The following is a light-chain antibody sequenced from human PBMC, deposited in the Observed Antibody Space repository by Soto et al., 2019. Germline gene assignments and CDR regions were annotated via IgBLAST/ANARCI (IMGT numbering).Light chain of an antibody. J-gene: IGLJ2*01. CDR3: GAWDSGLSGVL. V-gene: IGLV1-51*01. Sequence: QSALTQPPSVSAAPGQQVTISCSGETSNIGNNYVSWYQQLPGAAPKLLIYDTNNRPPEIPDRFSGSRSGTSATLAITGLQTGDEAVYYCGAWDSGLSGVLFGGGTQLTVL. CDR2: DTN. CDR1: TSNIGNNY.